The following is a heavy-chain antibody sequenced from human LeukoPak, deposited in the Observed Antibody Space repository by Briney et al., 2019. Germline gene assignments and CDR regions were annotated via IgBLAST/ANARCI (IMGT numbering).Heavy chain of an antibody. Sequence: GSLRLSCSASGFTFSNYNMNWVRQAPGKGLEWVSSITSTSSYIYYADSVKGRFTISRDNAENSLYLQMNSLRAEDTAVYYCARDQYSGSYGDYYYYYMDVWGKGTTVPISS. D-gene: IGHD1-26*01. CDR1: GFTFSNYN. CDR2: ITSTSSYI. V-gene: IGHV3-21*01. J-gene: IGHJ6*03. CDR3: ARDQYSGSYGDYYYYYMDV.